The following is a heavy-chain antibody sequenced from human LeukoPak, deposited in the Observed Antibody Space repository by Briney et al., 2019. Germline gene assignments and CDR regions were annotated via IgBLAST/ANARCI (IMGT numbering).Heavy chain of an antibody. CDR1: GGSITGSSYL. CDR2: LYYSRST. D-gene: IGHD2-15*01. V-gene: IGHV4-39*07. Sequence: SETLSLTCTVSGGSITGSSYLWGWIRQPPGKGLEWIGSLYYSRSTNYNPSLKSRVSISVDTSKNQFSLKLSSVTAADTAVYYCATGPGYCIRGTCNPYSEKWGQGTLVTVSS. J-gene: IGHJ4*02. CDR3: ATGPGYCIRGTCNPYSEK.